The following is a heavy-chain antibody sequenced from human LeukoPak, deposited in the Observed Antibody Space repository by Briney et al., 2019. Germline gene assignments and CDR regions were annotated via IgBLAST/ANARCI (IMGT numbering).Heavy chain of an antibody. CDR1: GGSISSGGYS. Sequence: PSETLSLTCAVSGGSISSGGYSWSWIRQPPGKGLEWIGYIYHSGTTYYNPSLKSRVTISVDTSKNQFSLKLSPVTAADTAVYYCARGPPYYDFWSGYYYYGMDVWGQGTTVTVSS. D-gene: IGHD3-3*01. J-gene: IGHJ6*02. CDR2: IYHSGTT. CDR3: ARGPPYYDFWSGYYYYGMDV. V-gene: IGHV4-30-2*05.